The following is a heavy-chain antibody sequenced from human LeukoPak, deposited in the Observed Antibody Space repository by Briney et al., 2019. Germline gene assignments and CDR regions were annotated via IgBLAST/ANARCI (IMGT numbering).Heavy chain of an antibody. Sequence: PSETLSLTCAVYGVSFSGYYWSWIRQPPGKGLEWIGEINHSGSTNYNPSLKSRVTISVDTSKNQFSLKLSSVTAADTAVYYCAREGIAAAGPTVSDYWGQGTLVTVSS. CDR3: AREGIAAAGPTVSDY. V-gene: IGHV4-34*01. J-gene: IGHJ4*02. CDR1: GVSFSGYY. D-gene: IGHD6-13*01. CDR2: INHSGST.